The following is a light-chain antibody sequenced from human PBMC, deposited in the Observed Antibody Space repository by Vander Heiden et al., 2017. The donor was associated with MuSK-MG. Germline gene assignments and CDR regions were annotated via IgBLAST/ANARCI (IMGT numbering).Light chain of an antibody. Sequence: THSPSFLSASVADLVTIPCRASQDISSYLAWYQQKPGKAPKLLIYAASTGQSGVPSRFSGSGSGTEFTLTISSLQAEDFATYYCQQLKSYPYTVGGRTKMEIK. CDR3: QQLKSYPYT. CDR2: AAS. V-gene: IGKV1-9*01. J-gene: IGKJ2*01. CDR1: QDISSY.